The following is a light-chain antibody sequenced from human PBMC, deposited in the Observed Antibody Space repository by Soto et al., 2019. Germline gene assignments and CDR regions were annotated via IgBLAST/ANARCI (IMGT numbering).Light chain of an antibody. J-gene: IGKJ1*01. CDR1: QTISSW. V-gene: IGKV1-5*03. CDR3: QHYNSYSEA. Sequence: IQMTQSPSSLSAYVGDRFTVTCRASQTISSWLAWYQQKPGKAPKLLIYKASTLKSGVPSRFSGSGSGTEFTLTISSLQPDDFATYYCQHYNSYSEAFGQGTKV. CDR2: KAS.